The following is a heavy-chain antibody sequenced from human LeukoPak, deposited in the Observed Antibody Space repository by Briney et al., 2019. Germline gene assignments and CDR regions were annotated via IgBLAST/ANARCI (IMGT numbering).Heavy chain of an antibody. J-gene: IGHJ5*02. V-gene: IGHV4-30-2*01. Sequence: SETLSLTCAVSGGSISSGGYSWSWIRQPPGKGLEWIGYIYHSGSTYYNPSLKSRVTISVDRSKNQFSLKLSSVTAADTAVYYCARSTMVRGVTFSNWFDPWGQGTLVTVS. D-gene: IGHD3-10*01. CDR3: ARSTMVRGVTFSNWFDP. CDR2: IYHSGST. CDR1: GGSISSGGYS.